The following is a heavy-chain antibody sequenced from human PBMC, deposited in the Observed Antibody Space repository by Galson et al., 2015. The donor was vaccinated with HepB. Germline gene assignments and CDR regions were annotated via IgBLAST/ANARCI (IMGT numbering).Heavy chain of an antibody. V-gene: IGHV3-11*01. J-gene: IGHJ3*02. CDR2: ISNNGATT. CDR1: GLTFSGYT. Sequence: SLRLSCAASGLTFSGYTMSWVRQSPGRGLQWVSYISNNGATTYYTDSVKSRSTVAGDNARNTVPLQMPSLTAADREVYFCATTNFVNGAYWTFEIRGPGTLVTGSS. CDR3: ATTNFVNGAYWTFEI. D-gene: IGHD2-8*01.